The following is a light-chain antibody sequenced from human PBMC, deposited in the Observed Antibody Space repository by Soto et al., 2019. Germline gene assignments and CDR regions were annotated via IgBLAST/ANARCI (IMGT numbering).Light chain of an antibody. CDR2: DAS. Sequence: ESVLTQSPATLSLSPGEGATLSCRASQSVSNSLAWYQQKPGQSPRLLIYDASNRATGIPARFSGSGSGTDFTLTISSLEPEDFAVYYCQQRSNWRFGPGTKVAIK. J-gene: IGKJ3*01. CDR1: QSVSNS. V-gene: IGKV3-11*01. CDR3: QQRSNWR.